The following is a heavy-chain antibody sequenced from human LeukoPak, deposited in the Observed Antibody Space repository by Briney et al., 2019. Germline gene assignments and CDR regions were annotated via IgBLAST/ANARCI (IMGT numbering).Heavy chain of an antibody. CDR2: MNPNSGNT. Sequence: ASVKVSCKASGYTFTSYDINWVRQATGQGLEWMGWMNPNSGNTGYAQKFQGRVTMTRNTSISTAYMELSRLRSDDTAVYYCARARSAVAGTYYYYGMDVWGQGTLVTVSS. V-gene: IGHV1-8*01. D-gene: IGHD6-19*01. CDR3: ARARSAVAGTYYYYGMDV. J-gene: IGHJ6*02. CDR1: GYTFTSYD.